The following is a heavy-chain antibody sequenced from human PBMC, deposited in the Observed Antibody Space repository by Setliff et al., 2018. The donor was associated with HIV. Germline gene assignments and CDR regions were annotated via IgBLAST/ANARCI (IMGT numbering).Heavy chain of an antibody. Sequence: GGSLRLSCAASGFTVSSYEMNWVRQAPGKGLEWVSYISSRGPTTYHADSVKGRLTISRDNAKNSLYLQMNSLRAEDTAVYYCARGGLQFLEWLHYFDYWGQGTLVTVPQ. CDR1: GFTVSSYE. D-gene: IGHD3-3*01. CDR3: ARGGLQFLEWLHYFDY. CDR2: ISSRGPTT. J-gene: IGHJ4*02. V-gene: IGHV3-48*03.